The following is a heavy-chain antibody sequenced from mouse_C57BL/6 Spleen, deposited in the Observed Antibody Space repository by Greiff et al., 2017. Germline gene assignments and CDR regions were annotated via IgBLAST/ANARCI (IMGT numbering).Heavy chain of an antibody. Sequence: VQLQQSGPELVKPGASVKIPCKASGYTFTDYNMDWVKQSHGKSLEWIGDINPNNGGTIYNQKFKGKATLTVDKSSSTAYMELRSLTSEDTAVYYCARKRRNYGSSFDYWGQGTTLTVSS. CDR1: GYTFTDYN. J-gene: IGHJ2*01. CDR3: ARKRRNYGSSFDY. CDR2: INPNNGGT. D-gene: IGHD1-1*01. V-gene: IGHV1-18*01.